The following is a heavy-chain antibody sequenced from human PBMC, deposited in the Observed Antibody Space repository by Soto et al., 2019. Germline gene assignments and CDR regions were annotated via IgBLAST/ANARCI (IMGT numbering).Heavy chain of an antibody. D-gene: IGHD5-18*01. Sequence: ASVKVSCKASGYTFTSYDINWVRQATGQGLEWMGWMNPNSGNTGYAQKFQGRVTMTRDTSISTAYMELSRLRSDDTAVYYCAREAMASSVFGYWGQGTLVTVSS. CDR2: MNPNSGNT. J-gene: IGHJ4*02. CDR3: AREAMASSVFGY. V-gene: IGHV1-8*01. CDR1: GYTFTSYD.